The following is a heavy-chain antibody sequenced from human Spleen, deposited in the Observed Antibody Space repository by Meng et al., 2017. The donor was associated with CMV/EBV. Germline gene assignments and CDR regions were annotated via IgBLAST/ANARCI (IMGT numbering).Heavy chain of an antibody. J-gene: IGHJ6*02. CDR2: IKPNSGGT. D-gene: IGHD2-15*01. CDR1: GYMFTGHY. CDR3: ARVKRYCTGGSCSSTGYYGMDV. Sequence: ASVKVSCKASGYMFTGHYIHWVRQAPGQGLEWMGWIKPNSGGTNYVQKFQGRVTMTGDTSITTAYMELSRLRSDDMAVYYCARVKRYCTGGSCSSTGYYGMDVWGQGTTVTVSS. V-gene: IGHV1-2*02.